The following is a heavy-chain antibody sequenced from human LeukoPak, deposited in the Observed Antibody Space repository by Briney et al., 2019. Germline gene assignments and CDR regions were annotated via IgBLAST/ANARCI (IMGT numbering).Heavy chain of an antibody. V-gene: IGHV3-30*03. CDR2: ISYDGSNK. Sequence: GGSLRLSCAASGFTFSSYGMHWVRQAPGKGLEWVAVISYDGSNKYYADSVKGRFTISRDNSKNTLYLQMNSLRAEDTAVYYCARESLGGDYGGNSAAFDIWGQGTMVTVSS. CDR1: GFTFSSYG. J-gene: IGHJ3*02. D-gene: IGHD4-23*01. CDR3: ARESLGGDYGGNSAAFDI.